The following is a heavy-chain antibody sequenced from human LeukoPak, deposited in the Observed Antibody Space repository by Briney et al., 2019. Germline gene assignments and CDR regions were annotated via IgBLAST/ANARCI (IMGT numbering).Heavy chain of an antibody. CDR3: ARAGRYCSSTSCQRVAFDI. Sequence: ASVKVSCKASGYTFTGYYMHWVRQAPGQGLEWMGWINPNSGGTNYAQKFQGRVTMTRDTSISTAYMELSRLRSDDTAVYYCARAGRYCSSTSCQRVAFDIWGQGTMVTVSS. V-gene: IGHV1-2*02. CDR1: GYTFTGYY. D-gene: IGHD2-2*01. CDR2: INPNSGGT. J-gene: IGHJ3*02.